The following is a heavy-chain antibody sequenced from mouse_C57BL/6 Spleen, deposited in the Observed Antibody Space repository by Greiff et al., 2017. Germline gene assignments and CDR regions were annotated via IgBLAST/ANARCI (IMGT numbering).Heavy chain of an antibody. V-gene: IGHV1-53*01. CDR3: ARGGFTTAGAMDY. J-gene: IGHJ4*01. CDR2: INPSNGGT. Sequence: QVHVKQPGTELVKPGASVKLSCKASGYTFTSYWMHWVKQRPGQGLEWIGNINPSNGGTNYNEKFKSKATLTVDKSSSTAYMQLSSLTSEDSAVXYCARGGFTTAGAMDYWGQGTSVTVSS. CDR1: GYTFTSYW. D-gene: IGHD1-2*01.